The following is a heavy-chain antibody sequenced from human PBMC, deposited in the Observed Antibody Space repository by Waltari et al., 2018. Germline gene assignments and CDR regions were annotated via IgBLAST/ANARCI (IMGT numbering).Heavy chain of an antibody. D-gene: IGHD3-22*01. CDR2: ISGSGGST. Sequence: VQLQESGPGLVKPSQTLSLTCTVSGGSISSGAYYWNWVRQAPGKGLEWVSAISGSGGSTYYADPVKGRFTISRDNSKNTLYLQMNSLRAEDTAVYYCAKVPMLVVITRSAYFDYWGQGTLVTVSS. J-gene: IGHJ4*02. CDR1: GGSISSGAYY. CDR3: AKVPMLVVITRSAYFDY. V-gene: IGHV3-23*01.